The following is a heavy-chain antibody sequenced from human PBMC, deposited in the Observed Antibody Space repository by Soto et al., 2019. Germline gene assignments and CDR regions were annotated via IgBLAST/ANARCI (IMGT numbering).Heavy chain of an antibody. CDR2: ISSSSSYI. CDR1: GFTFSSYS. V-gene: IGHV3-21*01. J-gene: IGHJ6*03. CDR3: AREGLIWSGYFTLTAYYYYYMDV. D-gene: IGHD3-3*01. Sequence: GGSLRLSCAASGFTFSSYSMNWVRQAPGKGLEWVSSISSSSSYIYYADSVKGRFTISRDNAKNSLYLQMNSLRAEDTAVYYCAREGLIWSGYFTLTAYYYYYMDVWGKGTTVTVSS.